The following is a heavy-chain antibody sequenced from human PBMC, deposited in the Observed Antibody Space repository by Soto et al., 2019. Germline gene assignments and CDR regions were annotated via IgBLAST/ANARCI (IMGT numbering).Heavy chain of an antibody. Sequence: GEALKISCEGSGYSFTSCCIGWVRQMPGKGLEWMGIIYPGDSDTRYSPSFQGQVTISADKSISTAYLQWSSLKASDTAMYYCARQVGYYYYYYMDVWGKGTTVTVSS. CDR1: GYSFTSCC. V-gene: IGHV5-51*01. D-gene: IGHD2-15*01. CDR2: IYPGDSDT. J-gene: IGHJ6*03. CDR3: ARQVGYYYYYYMDV.